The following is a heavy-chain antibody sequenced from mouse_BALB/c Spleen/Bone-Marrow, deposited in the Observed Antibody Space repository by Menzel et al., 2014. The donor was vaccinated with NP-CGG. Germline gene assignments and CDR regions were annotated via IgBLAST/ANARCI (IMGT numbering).Heavy chain of an antibody. CDR1: GFNIKDTY. CDR3: ARRLRRDYAMDY. V-gene: IGHV14-3*02. CDR2: IDPANGNT. D-gene: IGHD2-2*01. J-gene: IGHJ4*01. Sequence: EVQLQQSGAELVKPGASVKLSCTASGFNIKDTYMHWVKQRPEQGLEWIGRIDPANGNTKYDPKFQGKATITADTSSNTAYLQLSSLTSEDTAVYYCARRLRRDYAMDYWGQGTSVTVSS.